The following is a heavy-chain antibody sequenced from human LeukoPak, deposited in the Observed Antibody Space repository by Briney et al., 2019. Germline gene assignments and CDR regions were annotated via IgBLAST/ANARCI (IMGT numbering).Heavy chain of an antibody. J-gene: IGHJ3*02. V-gene: IGHV3-23*01. CDR1: GFTFSSYA. CDR2: ISGSGGST. D-gene: IGHD6-13*01. CDR3: AKEVSGAAAGIVAFDI. Sequence: PGGSLRLSCAASGFTFSSYAMSWVRQAPGKGLEWVSAISGSGGSTYYADSVKGRFTISRDNSKNTLYLQMNSLRAEDTAVYYCAKEVSGAAAGIVAFDIWGQGTMVTVSS.